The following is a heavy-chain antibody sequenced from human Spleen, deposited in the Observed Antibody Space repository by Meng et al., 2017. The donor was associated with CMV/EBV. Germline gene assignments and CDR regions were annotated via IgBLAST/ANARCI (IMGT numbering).Heavy chain of an antibody. CDR3: ARDRTIFGVVIKRNGMDV. J-gene: IGHJ6*02. D-gene: IGHD3-3*01. CDR1: GGTFSSYA. Sequence: SVKVSCKASGGTFSSYAISWVRQAPGQGLEWMGGIIPIFGTANYAQKFQGRVTITTDESTSTAYMELSSLRSEDTAVYYCARDRTIFGVVIKRNGMDVWGQGTTVTAP. CDR2: IIPIFGTA. V-gene: IGHV1-69*05.